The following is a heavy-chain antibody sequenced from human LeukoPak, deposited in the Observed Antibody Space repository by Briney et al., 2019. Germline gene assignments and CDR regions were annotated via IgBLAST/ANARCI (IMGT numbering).Heavy chain of an antibody. V-gene: IGHV1-18*01. D-gene: IGHD3-22*01. CDR3: ARGAGNYYDSSGYSYPPDY. CDR2: ISAYNGNT. CDR1: GYTFTSYG. Sequence: ASVKVSCKASGYTFTSYGISWVRQAPGQGLEWMGWISAYNGNTNYAQKLQGRVTMTTDTSTSTAYMELRSLRSEDTAVYYCARGAGNYYDSSGYSYPPDYWGQGTLVTVSS. J-gene: IGHJ4*02.